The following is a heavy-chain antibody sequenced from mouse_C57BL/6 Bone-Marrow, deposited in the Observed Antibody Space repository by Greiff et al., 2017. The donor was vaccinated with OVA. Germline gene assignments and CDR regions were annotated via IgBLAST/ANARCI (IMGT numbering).Heavy chain of an antibody. CDR3: ARGSPWFAD. CDR2: MNSDGGST. V-gene: IGHV5-2*01. D-gene: IGHD1-1*01. Sequence: EVQVVESGGGLVQPGESLKLSCESNEYEFPSHDMSWVRQTPEKRLELVADMNSDGGSTYYTDTRERRCIISRDITQKTLYLQRSSLRSEYTALYYCARGSPWFADWGQGTLVTVSA. CDR1: EYEFPSHD. J-gene: IGHJ3*01.